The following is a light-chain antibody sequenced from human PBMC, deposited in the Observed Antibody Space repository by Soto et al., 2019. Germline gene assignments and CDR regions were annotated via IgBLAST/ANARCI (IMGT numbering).Light chain of an antibody. CDR1: QSVSSY. V-gene: IGKV3-11*01. Sequence: EIVLTQSPATLSLSPGERATLSCRASQSVSSYLAWYQQKPGQAPRLLIYDASNRATGIPARFSGSGSGTEFTLTIRSIEPEDFAVYYCQQRSNWLITFGQGTRLEIK. CDR3: QQRSNWLIT. CDR2: DAS. J-gene: IGKJ5*01.